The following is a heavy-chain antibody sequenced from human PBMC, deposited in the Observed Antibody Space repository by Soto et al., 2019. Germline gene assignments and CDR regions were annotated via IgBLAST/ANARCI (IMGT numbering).Heavy chain of an antibody. D-gene: IGHD3-10*01. CDR2: IYYSGST. V-gene: IGHV4-31*03. Sequence: KPSETLSLTCTVSGGSISSGGYYWSWIRQHPGKGLEWIGYIYYSGSTYYNPSLKSRVTISVDTSKNQFSLKLSSVTAADTAVYYCVRHYYGVEWDRFDPWGQGTLVTVSS. J-gene: IGHJ5*02. CDR1: GGSISSGGYY. CDR3: VRHYYGVEWDRFDP.